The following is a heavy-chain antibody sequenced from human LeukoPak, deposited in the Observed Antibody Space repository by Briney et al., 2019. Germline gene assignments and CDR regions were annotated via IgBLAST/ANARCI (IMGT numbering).Heavy chain of an antibody. CDR2: IYYSGST. D-gene: IGHD6-19*01. J-gene: IGHJ4*02. CDR1: GGSISSYY. Sequence: PSETLSLTCTVSGGSISSYYWSWIRQPPGKGLEWIGYIYYSGSTNYNPSLKSRVTISVDTSKNQFSLKLSSVTAADTAVYYCAKEIIAVAGTPFDYWGQGTLVTVSS. CDR3: AKEIIAVAGTPFDY. V-gene: IGHV4-59*01.